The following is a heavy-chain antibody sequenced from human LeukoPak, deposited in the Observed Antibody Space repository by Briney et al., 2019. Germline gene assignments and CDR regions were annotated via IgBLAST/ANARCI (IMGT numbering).Heavy chain of an antibody. Sequence: GGSLRLSCAASGFTFSSYGIPWVRQAPGKGLEWVTVIWYDGSKRYYADSVKGRFTISRDNSKNTLYLQMNSLTAEDTAVYYCALEDGDTPFGAFDVWGQGTMVTVSS. CDR3: ALEDGDTPFGAFDV. J-gene: IGHJ3*01. CDR1: GFTFSSYG. CDR2: IWYDGSKR. D-gene: IGHD3-10*01. V-gene: IGHV3-33*01.